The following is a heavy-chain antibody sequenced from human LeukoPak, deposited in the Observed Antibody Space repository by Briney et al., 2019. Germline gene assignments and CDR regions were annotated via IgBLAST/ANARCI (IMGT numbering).Heavy chain of an antibody. V-gene: IGHV3-7*01. CDR1: GFTFSSYG. J-gene: IGHJ4*02. D-gene: IGHD5-12*01. CDR2: IKQDGSEK. Sequence: GGSLRLSCAASGFTFSSYGMSWVLQAPGKGLEWVANIKQDGSEKYYVDSVKGRFTISRDNAKNSLYLQMNSLRAEDTAVYYCAKAKRWGYIFDYWGQGTLVTVSS. CDR3: AKAKRWGYIFDY.